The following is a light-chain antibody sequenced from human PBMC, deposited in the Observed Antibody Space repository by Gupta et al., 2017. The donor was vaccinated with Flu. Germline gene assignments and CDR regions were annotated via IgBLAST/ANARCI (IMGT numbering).Light chain of an antibody. Sequence: EIVMTQSPLSLPVTPGEPASISCRSNQSLLHSNRNNYLYWYLQKAGQSPQLLIYLGSNRASGVPDRFSGSGSGTDFTLKISRVEAEDVGVYYCRQGIQVPFTFGGGTTVEI. J-gene: IGKJ4*01. CDR1: QSLLHSNRNNY. CDR2: LGS. CDR3: RQGIQVPFT. V-gene: IGKV2-28*01.